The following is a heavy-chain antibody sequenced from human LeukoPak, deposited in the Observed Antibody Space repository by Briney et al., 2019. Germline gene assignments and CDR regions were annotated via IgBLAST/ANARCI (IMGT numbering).Heavy chain of an antibody. CDR1: GFTFSSYS. CDR3: AKDALGYSSSFDY. Sequence: GGSLRLSCAASGFTFSSYSMNWVRQAPGKGLEWVSHIGGSGSTIYYADSVKGRFTISRDNSKNTLYLQMNSLRAEDTAVYYCAKDALGYSSSFDYWGQGTLVTVSS. CDR2: IGGSGSTI. V-gene: IGHV3-48*01. D-gene: IGHD6-13*01. J-gene: IGHJ4*02.